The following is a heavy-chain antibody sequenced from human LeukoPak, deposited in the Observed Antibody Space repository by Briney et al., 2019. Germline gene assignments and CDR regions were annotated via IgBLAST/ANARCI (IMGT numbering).Heavy chain of an antibody. CDR2: ISYDGSNK. D-gene: IGHD6-19*01. V-gene: IGHV3-30*18. CDR1: GFTFSSYG. Sequence: GRSLRLSCAASGFTFSSYGMHWVRQAPGKGLEWVAAISYDGSNKYYADSVKGRFTISRDNSKNTLYLQMNSLRAEDTAVYYCAKTTTYSSGWYPTDFDYWGQGTLVTVSS. CDR3: AKTTTYSSGWYPTDFDY. J-gene: IGHJ4*02.